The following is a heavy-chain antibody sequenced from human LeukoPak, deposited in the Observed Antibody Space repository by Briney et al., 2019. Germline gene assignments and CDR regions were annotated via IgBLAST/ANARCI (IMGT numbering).Heavy chain of an antibody. CDR1: GGSISRYY. CDR3: ARDLSSGWYGESDY. J-gene: IGHJ4*02. Sequence: SETLSLTCTVSGGSISRYYWSWIRQPAGKGLEWIGRIYTSGSTNYNPSLKSRVTMSVDTSKNQFSLKLSSVTAADTAVYYCARDLSSGWYGESDYWGQGTLVTVSS. CDR2: IYTSGST. V-gene: IGHV4-4*07. D-gene: IGHD6-19*01.